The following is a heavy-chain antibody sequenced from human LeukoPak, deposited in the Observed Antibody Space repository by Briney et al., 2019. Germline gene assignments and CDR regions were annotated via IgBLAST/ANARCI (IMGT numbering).Heavy chain of an antibody. V-gene: IGHV3-74*01. J-gene: IGHJ4*02. CDR2: INSDGSSI. D-gene: IGHD2-21*02. CDR3: ARSSRGDAINFDY. CDR1: GFTFSNYW. Sequence: GGSLRLTCAASGFTFSNYWMHWVPQAPGKGLVWVSRINSDGSSITYADSVRGRFTISRDNAKNTLYLQMNGLRAEDAAVYYCARSSRGDAINFDYWGQGTLVTVSS.